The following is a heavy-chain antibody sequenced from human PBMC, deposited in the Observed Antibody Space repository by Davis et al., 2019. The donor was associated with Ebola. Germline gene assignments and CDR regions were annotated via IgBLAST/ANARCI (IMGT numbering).Heavy chain of an antibody. D-gene: IGHD3-22*01. Sequence: GESLKISCAASGFTFSSYAMSWVRQAPGKGLEWVSAISGSGGSTYYADSVKGRFTISRDNSKNTLYLQMNSLRAEDTAVYYCAKAPAITRIVVVIDWGQGTLVTVSS. CDR2: ISGSGGST. CDR3: AKAPAITRIVVVID. CDR1: GFTFSSYA. J-gene: IGHJ4*02. V-gene: IGHV3-23*01.